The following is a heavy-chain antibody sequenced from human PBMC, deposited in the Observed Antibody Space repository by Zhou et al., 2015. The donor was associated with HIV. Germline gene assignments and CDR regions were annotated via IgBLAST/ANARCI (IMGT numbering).Heavy chain of an antibody. J-gene: IGHJ4*02. V-gene: IGHV1-69*06. CDR3: ARDYYDSSGYYSAY. Sequence: QVQLVQSGSEVKKPGSSVKVSCKASGGTFSNYAISWVRQAPGQGLEWMGGTIPIFGTSNYAQKFQDKFAQKFQGRVTITADRSTNTAYMELRSLTSEDTAVYYCARDYYDSSGYYSAYWGQGTLVTVSS. CDR2: TIPIFGTS. CDR1: GGTFSNYA. D-gene: IGHD3-22*01.